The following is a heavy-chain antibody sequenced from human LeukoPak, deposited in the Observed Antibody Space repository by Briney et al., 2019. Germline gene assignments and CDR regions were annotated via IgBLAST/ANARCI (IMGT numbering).Heavy chain of an antibody. V-gene: IGHV3-23*01. CDR1: GFTFSTYS. Sequence: GGSLRLSCAASGFTFSTYSMNWVRQAPGKGLGWVSAISGSGGSTYYADSVKGRFTISRDNSKNTLYLQMNSLRAEDTAVYYCAKEVRVVRGIYYYYGMDVWGQGTTVTVSS. D-gene: IGHD3-10*01. J-gene: IGHJ6*02. CDR3: AKEVRVVRGIYYYYGMDV. CDR2: ISGSGGST.